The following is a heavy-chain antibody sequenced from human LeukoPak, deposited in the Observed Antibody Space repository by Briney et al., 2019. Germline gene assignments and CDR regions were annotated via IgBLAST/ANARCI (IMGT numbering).Heavy chain of an antibody. D-gene: IGHD3-22*01. CDR3: ARDTMTYPYTWFDP. Sequence: SDTLSLTCTVSGGSISSSSYHWGWIRPPPGEGLEGIGSIYYSGSTYYNPSLKSQVTISVDTSKNPFSLKLSSVTAADTAVYYCARDTMTYPYTWFDPWGQGTLVTASS. CDR2: IYYSGST. J-gene: IGHJ5*02. CDR1: GGSISSSSYH. V-gene: IGHV4-39*01.